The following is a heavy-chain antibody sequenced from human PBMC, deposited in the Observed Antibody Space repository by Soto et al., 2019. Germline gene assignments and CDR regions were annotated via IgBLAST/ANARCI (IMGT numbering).Heavy chain of an antibody. CDR2: IYYSGST. CDR1: GGSISSGGWY. V-gene: IGHV4-31*03. CDR3: ASYVWGSYRSIDY. J-gene: IGHJ4*02. D-gene: IGHD3-16*02. Sequence: SETLSLTCTVSGGSISSGGWYWSWIRQHPGKGLEWIGYIYYSGSTYYNPSLQSRVTISVETSKNQFSLKLSSVTAADTAVYYCASYVWGSYRSIDYWGQGALVTVSS.